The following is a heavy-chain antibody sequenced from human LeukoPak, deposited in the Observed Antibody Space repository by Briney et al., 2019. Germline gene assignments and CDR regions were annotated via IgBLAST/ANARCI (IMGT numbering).Heavy chain of an antibody. J-gene: IGHJ6*03. CDR1: GGSFSGYY. D-gene: IGHD1-26*01. V-gene: IGHV4-34*01. CDR3: ASQGHHGKIVGTTLSYFYMDV. Sequence: SETLSLTCAVYGGSFSGYYWSWIRQPPGKGLQWIGEINHSGSTNYNPSLKSRVTISVDTSKNQFSLKLSSVTAADTAFYYCASQGHHGKIVGTTLSYFYMDVWGKGTTVTVSS. CDR2: INHSGST.